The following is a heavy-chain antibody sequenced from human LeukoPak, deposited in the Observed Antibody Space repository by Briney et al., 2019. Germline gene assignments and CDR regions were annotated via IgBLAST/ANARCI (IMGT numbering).Heavy chain of an antibody. V-gene: IGHV1-2*02. J-gene: IGHJ5*02. CDR3: AREHCSSTSCYTAWFDP. CDR2: INPNSGGT. CDR1: GGSVSHYP. D-gene: IGHD2-2*02. Sequence: ASVKLSYKASGGSVSHYPINWVREAPGQGLEWLGWINPNSGGTNYAQKFQGRVTMTRDTSISTAYMELSRLRSDDTDVYYCAREHCSSTSCYTAWFDPWGQGTLVTVSS.